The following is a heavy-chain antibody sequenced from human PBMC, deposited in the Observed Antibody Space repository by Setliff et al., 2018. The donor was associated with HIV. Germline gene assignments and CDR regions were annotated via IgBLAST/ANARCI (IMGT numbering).Heavy chain of an antibody. J-gene: IGHJ4*02. CDR1: GYTFVNYY. CDR2: MNCMNGDT. Sequence: ASVKVSCKTSGYTFVNYYVNWVRQAPGQGLEWIGIMNCMNGDTSYAQSLKGRVTVTRDTSTSTVYMDLSSLRPEDTAVYYCARHRVPRGIVVADIGVIDYWGQGTLVTVSS. D-gene: IGHD6-19*01. CDR3: ARHRVPRGIVVADIGVIDY. V-gene: IGHV1-46*01.